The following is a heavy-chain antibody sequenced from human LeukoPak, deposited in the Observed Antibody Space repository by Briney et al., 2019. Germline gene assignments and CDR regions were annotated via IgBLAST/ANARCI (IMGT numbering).Heavy chain of an antibody. CDR2: INWNGGST. J-gene: IGHJ4*02. CDR1: GFTFDDYG. D-gene: IGHD3-22*01. V-gene: IGHV3-20*04. Sequence: PGGSLRLSCAASGFTFDDYGMSWVRQAPGKGLKWVSGINWNGGSTGYADSVKGRFTISRDNAKNSLYLQMDSLRAEDTALYYCARRYYYDSSGFDYWGQGTLVTVSS. CDR3: ARRYYYDSSGFDY.